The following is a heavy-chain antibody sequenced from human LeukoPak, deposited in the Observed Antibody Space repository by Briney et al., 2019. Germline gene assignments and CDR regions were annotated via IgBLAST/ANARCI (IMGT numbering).Heavy chain of an antibody. Sequence: GGSLRLSCAASGFSFMNAWMIWVRQAPGKGLEWVGRIKSNADGGTPDYAAPARGRFTISRDDSKNTLYLQMNSLKTEDTAVYYCTTFYHEYSPYWGRGTLVTASS. D-gene: IGHD2/OR15-2a*01. CDR1: GFSFMNAW. J-gene: IGHJ4*02. CDR3: TTFYHEYSPY. V-gene: IGHV3-15*01. CDR2: IKSNADGGTP.